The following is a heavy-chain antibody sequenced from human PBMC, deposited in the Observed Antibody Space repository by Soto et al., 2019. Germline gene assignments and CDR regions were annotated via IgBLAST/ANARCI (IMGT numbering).Heavy chain of an antibody. D-gene: IGHD3-22*01. CDR3: ARGNDSSGYYYVVIWFDP. J-gene: IGHJ5*02. Sequence: QVQLQESGPGLVKPSQTLSLTCTVSGGSISSGDYYWSWIRQPPGKGLEWIGYIYYSGSTYYNPSLKSRVTISVDTSKNQFSLKLSSVTAADTPVYYCARGNDSSGYYYVVIWFDPWGQGTLVTVSS. CDR2: IYYSGST. V-gene: IGHV4-30-4*01. CDR1: GGSISSGDYY.